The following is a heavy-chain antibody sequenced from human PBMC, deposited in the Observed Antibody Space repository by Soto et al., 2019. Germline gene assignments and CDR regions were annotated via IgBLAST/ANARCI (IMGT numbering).Heavy chain of an antibody. V-gene: IGHV1-46*01. D-gene: IGHD2-21*02. J-gene: IGHJ4*02. Sequence: QVQLVQSGAEVTKPGASVKLSCKASGYTFTSYYIHWVRQAPGQGLEWVAMINPGGGRTKNAQMFQGRVTLTRDTSAGTVDMELRSLTSPDTAVYYCARGPSCGGDCYLFDYWGQGSLVTVSS. CDR3: ARGPSCGGDCYLFDY. CDR1: GYTFTSYY. CDR2: INPGGGRT.